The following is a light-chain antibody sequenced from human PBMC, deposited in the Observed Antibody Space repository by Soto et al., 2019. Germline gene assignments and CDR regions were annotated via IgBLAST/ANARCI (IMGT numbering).Light chain of an antibody. V-gene: IGLV2-14*03. Sequence: QSALTQPASVSGSPGQSIAIPCTGTSSDVGGYNYVSWYQQHPGKAPKLMIYDVSSRPSGVSNRFSGSKSGNTASLTISGLQAGDEADYYCSSYTSSTTEVFGTGTKVTVL. J-gene: IGLJ1*01. CDR1: SSDVGGYNY. CDR3: SSYTSSTTEV. CDR2: DVS.